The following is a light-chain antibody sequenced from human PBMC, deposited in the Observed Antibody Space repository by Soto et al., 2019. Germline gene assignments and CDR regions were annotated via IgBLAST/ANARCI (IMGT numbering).Light chain of an antibody. J-gene: IGKJ4*01. CDR3: QQRSNWPPLT. V-gene: IGKV1-5*01. CDR2: DAS. Sequence: DIQVTQSPPTLSASVGDRVTITCRASQTISTWMAWYQQKPGKAPKLLVYDASTLQSGVASRFSGSGSGTEFTLIISGLQPDDFAVYYCQQRSNWPPLTFGGGTKVDIK. CDR1: QTISTW.